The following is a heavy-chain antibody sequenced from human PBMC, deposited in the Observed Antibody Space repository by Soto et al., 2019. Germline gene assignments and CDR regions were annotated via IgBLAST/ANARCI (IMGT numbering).Heavy chain of an antibody. CDR2: ISGYNGNT. J-gene: IGHJ6*02. CDR3: AREGQAPYYYYGMDC. CDR1: GYTFTNYG. Sequence: QVQVVQSGDEVKKPGASVKVSCKASGYTFTNYGFSWVRQAPGQGLEWMGWISGYNGNTKYAEKFQGRVTMPTDTSTSTAHMELRSLRSDATAVYYCAREGQAPYYYYGMDCWGQGTAVTVSS. V-gene: IGHV1-18*01.